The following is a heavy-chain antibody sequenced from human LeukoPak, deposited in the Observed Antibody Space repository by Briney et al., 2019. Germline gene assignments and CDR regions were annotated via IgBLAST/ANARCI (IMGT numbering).Heavy chain of an antibody. V-gene: IGHV7-4-1*02. J-gene: IGHJ4*02. CDR3: ARGFSSSWLRDYYDSSGYPNYY. D-gene: IGHD3-22*01. CDR1: GYTFTSYA. CDR2: INTNTGNP. Sequence: ASVKVFCKASGYTFTSYAMNWVRQAPGQGLEWMGWINTNTGNPTYAQGFTGRFVFSLDTSVSTAYLQISSLKAEDTAVYYCARGFSSSWLRDYYDSSGYPNYYWGQGTLVTVSS.